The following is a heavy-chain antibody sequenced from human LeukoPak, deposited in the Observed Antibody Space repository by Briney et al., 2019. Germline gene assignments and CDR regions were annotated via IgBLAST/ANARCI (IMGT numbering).Heavy chain of an antibody. CDR1: GFAFDEHG. CDR3: ARAPITSPFYFDY. J-gene: IGHJ4*02. Sequence: RPGGSLRLSCTASGFAFDEHGMSWVRQVPGKGLEWVSGINWSGGSTGYADPLRGRFTISRDNAKNSLYLQMDSLRAEDTALYYCARAPITSPFYFDYWGQGTTVTVSS. V-gene: IGHV3-20*04. CDR2: INWSGGST. D-gene: IGHD2-2*01.